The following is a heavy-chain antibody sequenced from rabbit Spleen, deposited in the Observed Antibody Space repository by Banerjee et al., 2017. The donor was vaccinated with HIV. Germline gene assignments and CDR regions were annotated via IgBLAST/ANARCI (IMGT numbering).Heavy chain of an antibody. CDR3: ARGVRL. J-gene: IGHJ4*01. D-gene: IGHD3-1*01. V-gene: IGHV1S40*01. CDR2: IDGGSSGTT. Sequence: QSLEESGGGLVQPEGSLALTCTASGFAFSTDYYICWVRQAPGKGLEWIACIDGGSSGTTYYARWAKGRFTISKTSSTTVTLQMTSLTAADTATYFCARGVRLWGPGTLVTVS. CDR1: GFAFSTDYY.